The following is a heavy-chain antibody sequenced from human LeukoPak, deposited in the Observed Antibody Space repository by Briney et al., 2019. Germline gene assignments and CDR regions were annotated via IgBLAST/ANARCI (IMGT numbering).Heavy chain of an antibody. CDR3: GRDDSMAIDY. V-gene: IGHV4-38-2*02. Sequence: SETLSLTCTVSGYSISSGYNWAWVRQPPGRGLEWIGSIYHSGSTYYNPSLKSRVTISVDTSKNQFSLKLISVTAADTAVYYCGRDDSMAIDYWGQGTLVTASS. J-gene: IGHJ4*02. CDR1: GYSISSGYN. D-gene: IGHD2/OR15-2a*01. CDR2: IYHSGST.